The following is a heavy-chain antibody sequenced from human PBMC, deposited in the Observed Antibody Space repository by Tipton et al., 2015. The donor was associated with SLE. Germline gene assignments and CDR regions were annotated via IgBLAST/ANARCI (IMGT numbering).Heavy chain of an antibody. CDR3: ARRGNWNWGY. J-gene: IGHJ4*02. CDR1: GGSFSGYY. Sequence: TLSLTCAVYGGSFSGYYWSWIRQPPGKGLAWIGEINHSGSTNYNPSLKSRVTISVDTSKKEFSLKLSSVTAADTAVYYCARRGNWNWGYWGQGTLVTVSS. V-gene: IGHV4-34*01. CDR2: INHSGST. D-gene: IGHD1-7*01.